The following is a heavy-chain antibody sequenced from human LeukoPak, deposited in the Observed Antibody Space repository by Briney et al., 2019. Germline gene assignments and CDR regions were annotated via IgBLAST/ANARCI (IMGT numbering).Heavy chain of an antibody. CDR3: TRVRVAPEDIVVVPAALDY. J-gene: IGHJ4*02. V-gene: IGHV3-49*03. CDR1: GFTFGDYA. Sequence: PGGSLRLSCTASGFTFGDYAMSWFRQAPGKGLEWVGFIRSRAYGGTTEYAASVKGRFTISRDDSKSIAYLQMNSLKTEDTAVYDCTRVRVAPEDIVVVPAALDYWCQGTLVTVSS. CDR2: IRSRAYGGTT. D-gene: IGHD2-2*01.